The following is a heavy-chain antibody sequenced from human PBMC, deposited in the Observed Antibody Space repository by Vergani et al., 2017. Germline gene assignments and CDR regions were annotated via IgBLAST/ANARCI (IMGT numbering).Heavy chain of an antibody. J-gene: IGHJ6*03. Sequence: QVQLVQSGAEVKKPGSSVKVSCKASGGTFSSYAISWVRQAPGQGLEWMGGIIPIFGTANYAQKFQGRVTITADKSTSTAYMELSSLRSDDTAVYYCASGGYSNYDRWSDYYYYMDVWGKGTTVTVSS. CDR2: IIPIFGTA. D-gene: IGHD4-11*01. CDR3: ASGGYSNYDRWSDYYYYMDV. V-gene: IGHV1-69*06. CDR1: GGTFSSYA.